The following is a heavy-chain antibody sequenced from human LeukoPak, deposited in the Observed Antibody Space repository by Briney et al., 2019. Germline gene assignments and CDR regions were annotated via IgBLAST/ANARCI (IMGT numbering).Heavy chain of an antibody. CDR1: GFTFSRYA. V-gene: IGHV3-23*01. Sequence: PGGSLRLSCAASGFTFSRYAMSWVRQAPGKGVEWVSDISGRGGSTYYADSVKGRFTISRDNSKNTLYLQMNSLRAEDTAVYYCANIDQYYYDSSGYYGYWGQGTLVTVSS. CDR2: ISGRGGST. J-gene: IGHJ4*02. D-gene: IGHD3-22*01. CDR3: ANIDQYYYDSSGYYGY.